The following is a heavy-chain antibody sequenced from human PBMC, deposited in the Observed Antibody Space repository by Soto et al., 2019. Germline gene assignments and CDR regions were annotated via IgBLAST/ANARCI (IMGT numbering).Heavy chain of an antibody. Sequence: QVQLVESGGGVVQPGRSLRLSCAASGFTFSSYGMHWVRQAPGKGLEWVAVISYDGSNKYYADSVKGRFTISRDNSQNTLYLQMNRRRAEDTAVYYCAPWFGAFDYWGQGTLVTVSS. CDR3: APWFGAFDY. J-gene: IGHJ4*02. CDR1: GFTFSSYG. CDR2: ISYDGSNK. V-gene: IGHV3-30*03. D-gene: IGHD3-10*01.